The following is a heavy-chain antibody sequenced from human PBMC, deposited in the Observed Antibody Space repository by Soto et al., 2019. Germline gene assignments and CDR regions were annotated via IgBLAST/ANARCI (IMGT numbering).Heavy chain of an antibody. Sequence: ASVKVSCKASGYTFTGYYMHWVRQAPGQGLEWMGWINPNSGGTNYAQKFQGWVTMTRDTSISTAYMELSRLRSDDTAVYYCARAYCSSTSCYVSPYYFDYWGQGTLVTVSS. V-gene: IGHV1-2*04. CDR2: INPNSGGT. J-gene: IGHJ4*02. D-gene: IGHD2-2*01. CDR1: GYTFTGYY. CDR3: ARAYCSSTSCYVSPYYFDY.